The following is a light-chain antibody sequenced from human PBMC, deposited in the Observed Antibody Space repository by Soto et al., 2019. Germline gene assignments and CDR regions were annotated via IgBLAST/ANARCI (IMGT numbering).Light chain of an antibody. CDR3: QQDDNLPPFS. V-gene: IGKV1-33*01. CDR1: QDISNF. J-gene: IGKJ3*01. CDR2: DAS. Sequence: DIQMTQSPSSLSASVGDRVTITCQASQDISNFLNWYQQKPGTAPKLLIYDASNLETGVPSRFRGSGSGTYVTFTISSLQPADIATHYCQQDDNLPPFSFGPGTKVDIK.